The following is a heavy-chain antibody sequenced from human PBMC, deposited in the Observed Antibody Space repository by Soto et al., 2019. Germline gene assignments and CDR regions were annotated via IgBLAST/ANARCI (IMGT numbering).Heavy chain of an antibody. Sequence: GGSLRLSCAASGFTFSSYAMSWVRQAPGKGLEWVSAISGSGGSTYYADSVKGRFTISRDNSKNTLYLQMNSLRAEDTAVYYCAKVRGSSSWYGLEPFDYWGQGTLVTVSS. J-gene: IGHJ4*02. CDR3: AKVRGSSSWYGLEPFDY. D-gene: IGHD6-13*01. CDR1: GFTFSSYA. V-gene: IGHV3-23*01. CDR2: ISGSGGST.